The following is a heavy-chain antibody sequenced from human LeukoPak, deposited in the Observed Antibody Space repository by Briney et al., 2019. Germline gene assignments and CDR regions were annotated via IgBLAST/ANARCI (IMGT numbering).Heavy chain of an antibody. Sequence: GESLKISCQGSGYSFATYWIAWVRPMPGEGLEWMGIIYPGDSDTTYSPSFQGQVTISADRSATSAYLQWTSLKASDTAIYYCARQRGTGWYDYWGQGTLVTVSS. CDR3: ARQRGTGWYDY. CDR2: IYPGDSDT. V-gene: IGHV5-51*01. J-gene: IGHJ4*02. D-gene: IGHD6-19*01. CDR1: GYSFATYW.